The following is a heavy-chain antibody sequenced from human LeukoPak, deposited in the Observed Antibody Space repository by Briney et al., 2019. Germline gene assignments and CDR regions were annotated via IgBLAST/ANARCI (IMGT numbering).Heavy chain of an antibody. CDR1: GYSISSGYY. CDR3: ARKTGIFLFDY. CDR2: IYHSVST. J-gene: IGHJ4*02. Sequence: SETLSLTCTVSGYSISSGYYWGWIRQPPGKGLEGIGSIYHSVSTYYKPSLKSRVTISVDTSKYPFSLTLSSVTAADTAVYYCARKTGIFLFDYWGQGTLVTVSS. V-gene: IGHV4-38-2*02. D-gene: IGHD3-9*01.